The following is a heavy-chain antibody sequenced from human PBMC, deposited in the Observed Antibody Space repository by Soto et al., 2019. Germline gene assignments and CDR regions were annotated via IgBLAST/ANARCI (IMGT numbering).Heavy chain of an antibody. CDR1: GGTFRTYA. Sequence: SVKLSCKASGGTFRTYAISWVRQAPGQGLEWMGEIIPIFGTVNYAQKFQGRVTITTDTSTSTAYMELRSLRSDDTAVYYCARERFGELLSHPPLPPTQNYYYGMDVWGQGTTVTVSS. CDR2: IIPIFGTV. D-gene: IGHD3-10*01. CDR3: ARERFGELLSHPPLPPTQNYYYGMDV. J-gene: IGHJ6*02. V-gene: IGHV1-69*05.